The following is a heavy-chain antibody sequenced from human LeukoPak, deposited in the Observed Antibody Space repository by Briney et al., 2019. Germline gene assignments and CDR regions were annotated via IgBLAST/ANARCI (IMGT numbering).Heavy chain of an antibody. CDR1: GFTFSSYW. J-gene: IGHJ3*01. D-gene: IGHD2-8*01. V-gene: IGHV3-7*01. Sequence: GGSLRLSCAASGFTFSSYWMSWVRQAPGKGLEWAANIKEDGTHKYYVGSVRGRFTISRDNAKNSLYLQMNSLRAEDTAIYYCAREARGTRAAFDVWGQGTMVTVFS. CDR2: IKEDGTHK. CDR3: AREARGTRAAFDV.